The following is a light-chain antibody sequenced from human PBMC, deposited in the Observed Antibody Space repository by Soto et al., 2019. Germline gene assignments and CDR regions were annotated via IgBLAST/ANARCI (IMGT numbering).Light chain of an antibody. V-gene: IGKV3-15*01. J-gene: IGKJ2*01. CDR2: GTS. CDR3: QQYNDWYT. CDR1: QSINGN. Sequence: ETVMTQSPATLCVSPGDRVTLSCRASQSINGNLAWYQRKPGQVPRLLIYGTSVRATGIPARFSGSGSGTAFTLTISSLQSEDFAVYYCQQYNDWYTFGQGTKLEIK.